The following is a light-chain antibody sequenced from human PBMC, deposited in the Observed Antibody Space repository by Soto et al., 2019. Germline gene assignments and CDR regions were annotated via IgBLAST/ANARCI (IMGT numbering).Light chain of an antibody. CDR2: DAS. V-gene: IGKV3-11*01. Sequence: EIVLTQSPATLSLSPGERATLSCRASQSVSSYLAWYQQKPGQAPRLLIYDASNRATGIPARFSGSGSGTDFTLIISRLEPEDFAVYYCQEYDGAPPITFGLGTRLEIK. J-gene: IGKJ5*01. CDR1: QSVSSY. CDR3: QEYDGAPPIT.